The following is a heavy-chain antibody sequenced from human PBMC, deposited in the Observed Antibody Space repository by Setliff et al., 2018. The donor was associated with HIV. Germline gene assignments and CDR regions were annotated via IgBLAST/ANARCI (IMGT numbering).Heavy chain of an antibody. CDR1: GFTFSSYW. J-gene: IGHJ3*02. D-gene: IGHD6-13*01. CDR2: INSDGSST. V-gene: IGHV3-74*01. CDR3: ARPGYGSTLVGAFDI. Sequence: GGSLRLSCAASGFTFSSYWMHWVRQAPGKGLVWVSRINSDGSSTNYADSVKGRFTVSRDNGKNTLYVQMNSLRAEDTAVYYCARPGYGSTLVGAFDIWGQGTMVTVSS.